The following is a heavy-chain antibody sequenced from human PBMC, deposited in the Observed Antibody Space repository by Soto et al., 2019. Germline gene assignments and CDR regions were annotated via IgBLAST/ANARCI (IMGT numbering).Heavy chain of an antibody. CDR3: ARSPVEYSSSSFDY. J-gene: IGHJ4*02. V-gene: IGHV4-30-4*01. CDR2: IYYSGST. Sequence: SETLSLTCTVSGGSISSGDYYWSWIRQPPGKGLEWIGYIYYSGSTYYNPSLKSRVTISVDTSKNQFSLKLSSVTAADTAVYYCARSPVEYSSSSFDYWGQGTLVTVSS. CDR1: GGSISSGDYY. D-gene: IGHD6-6*01.